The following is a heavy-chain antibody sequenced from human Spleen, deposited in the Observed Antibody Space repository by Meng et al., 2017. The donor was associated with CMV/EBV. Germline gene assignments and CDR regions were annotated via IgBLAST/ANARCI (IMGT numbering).Heavy chain of an antibody. CDR2: LNHSGST. V-gene: IGHV4-34*01. CDR3: ARVSTSNWFDP. J-gene: IGHJ5*02. CDR1: GGSFSAYY. Sequence: LTCAVYGGSFSAYYWTWIRQPPGKGLEWIGELNHSGSTDYNLSLKSRVTISVDTSKNQFSLKLTSVTAADTAVYYCARVSTSNWFDPWGQGTLVTVSS. D-gene: IGHD2-2*01.